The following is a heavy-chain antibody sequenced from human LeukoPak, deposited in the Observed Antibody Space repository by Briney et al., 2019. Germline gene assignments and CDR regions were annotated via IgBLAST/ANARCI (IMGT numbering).Heavy chain of an antibody. CDR2: ISSTSDYI. D-gene: IGHD3-16*02. Sequence: GGSLRLSCAASGYTFSHYSVNWVRQAPGKGLEWVSSISSTSDYIYYADSAKGRFTISRDNTKSSLYLQMNSLRAEDTAVYYCVSGNDPDSTWENYRLDAFDIWGQGTTVIVSS. CDR3: VSGNDPDSTWENYRLDAFDI. V-gene: IGHV3-21*01. J-gene: IGHJ3*02. CDR1: GYTFSHYS.